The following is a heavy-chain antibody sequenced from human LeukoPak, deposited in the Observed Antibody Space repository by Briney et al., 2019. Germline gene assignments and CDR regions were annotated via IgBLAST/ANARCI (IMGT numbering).Heavy chain of an antibody. CDR2: ISAYNYNT. J-gene: IGHJ4*02. CDR1: GYTFTNYA. D-gene: IGHD6-13*01. Sequence: ASVKGSCKSSGYTFTNYAVSWLRQAPGQGREWMGWISAYNYNTNYAQKFQGRVTMTTDTSTSTAYMELRRLRSDDTAVYYCARGRAAAGHLDYWGQGTLVTVSS. V-gene: IGHV1-18*01. CDR3: ARGRAAAGHLDY.